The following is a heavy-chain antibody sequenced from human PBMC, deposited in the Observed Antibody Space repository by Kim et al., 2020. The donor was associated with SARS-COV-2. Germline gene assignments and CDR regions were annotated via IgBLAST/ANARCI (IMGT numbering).Heavy chain of an antibody. Sequence: SVKGRFTISRDNDKNSLYLQMNSLRAEDTAVYYCARDTQYYYDSSGYSDYWGQGTLVTVSS. J-gene: IGHJ4*02. V-gene: IGHV3-48*03. D-gene: IGHD3-22*01. CDR3: ARDTQYYYDSSGYSDY.